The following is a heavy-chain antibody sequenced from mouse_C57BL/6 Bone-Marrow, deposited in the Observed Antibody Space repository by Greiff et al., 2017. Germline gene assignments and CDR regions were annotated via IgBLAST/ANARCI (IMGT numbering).Heavy chain of an antibody. Sequence: EVKLMESGGGLVKPGGSLKLSCAASGFTFSDYGMHWVRQAPEKGLEWVAYISSGSSTIYYADTVKGRFTISSDNAKNTLFLQMTSLGSDDTAMYYCAIRSYFDYWGQGTTLTVSS. CDR2: ISSGSSTI. CDR1: GFTFSDYG. V-gene: IGHV5-17*01. D-gene: IGHD1-1*01. J-gene: IGHJ2*01. CDR3: AIRSYFDY.